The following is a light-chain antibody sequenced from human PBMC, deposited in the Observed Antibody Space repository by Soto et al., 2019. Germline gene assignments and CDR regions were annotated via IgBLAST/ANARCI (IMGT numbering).Light chain of an antibody. V-gene: IGKV3D-20*02. Sequence: EIVLTHSPGTLSLSPGERATLSCRASQSVSNNYLAWYQQKPGQAPRLLIYGASNRATGIPDRFSGSGSGTDFTLTISSLEPEDFAVYYCQQRSNWPFTFGQGTRLEIK. CDR1: QSVSNNY. CDR3: QQRSNWPFT. CDR2: GAS. J-gene: IGKJ5*01.